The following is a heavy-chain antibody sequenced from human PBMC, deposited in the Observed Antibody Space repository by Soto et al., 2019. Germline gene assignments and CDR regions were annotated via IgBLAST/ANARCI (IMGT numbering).Heavy chain of an antibody. CDR1: GYTFIDYY. V-gene: IGHV1-2*02. CDR2: INPRNGAT. J-gene: IGHJ6*02. CDR3: ARLPHPSLYYYGLDV. Sequence: QVQLVQSGAEVKKPGASVKVSCKASGYTFIDYYMHWVRQAPGQGLEWMGWINPRNGATYYAQKYQGRVTMTRATSGSTAYMGASRLISAEAAVFYCARLPHPSLYYYGLDVWGRGTMVTVSS.